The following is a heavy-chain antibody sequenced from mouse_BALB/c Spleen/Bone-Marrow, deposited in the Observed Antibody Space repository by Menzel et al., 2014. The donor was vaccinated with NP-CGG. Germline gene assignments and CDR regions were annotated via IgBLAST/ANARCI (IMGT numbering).Heavy chain of an antibody. D-gene: IGHD1-1*01. V-gene: IGHV1-54*01. J-gene: IGHJ4*01. CDR2: INPGSGGI. CDR1: GYAFXNYW. Sequence: QVQLQQPGAELVRPGTSVKVSCKASGYAFXNYWIEWIKQRPGQGLEWIGVINPGSGGINYNEKFKGKATLTADKSSSTAYMQLSSLTSDDSAVYFCARELVRGMDYWGQGTSVTVSS. CDR3: ARELVRGMDY.